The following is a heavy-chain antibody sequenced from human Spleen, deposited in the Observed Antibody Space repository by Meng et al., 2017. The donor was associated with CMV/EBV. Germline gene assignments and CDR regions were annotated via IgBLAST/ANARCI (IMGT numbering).Heavy chain of an antibody. Sequence: SCFTFEDYGMRWVRQTPGKGLEWVSGINWNGGSRAYAESVKGRFTISRDNAKNSLYLQMSSLRAEDTAFYYCASAFRSRGVTASFDPWGQGTLVTVSS. CDR2: INWNGGSR. CDR1: CFTFEDYG. D-gene: IGHD4-23*01. J-gene: IGHJ5*02. V-gene: IGHV3-20*03. CDR3: ASAFRSRGVTASFDP.